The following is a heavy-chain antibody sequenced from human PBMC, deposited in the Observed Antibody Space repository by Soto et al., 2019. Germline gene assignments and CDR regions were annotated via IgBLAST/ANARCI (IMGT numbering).Heavy chain of an antibody. Sequence: EVQLLESGGVLVQPGESLRLSCAATGFTFRDFAMTWVRQAPGKGLEWVSTITGSGVGMHYADSVKDRFTISRDNSKNTSYVQMNSLRAEDTAVYHCVRTKPLNTHTHGWSAWFAPWGQGTLVTVSS. V-gene: IGHV3-23*01. J-gene: IGHJ5*02. CDR1: GFTFRDFA. CDR3: VRTKPLNTHTHGWSAWFAP. D-gene: IGHD1-7*01. CDR2: ITGSGVGM.